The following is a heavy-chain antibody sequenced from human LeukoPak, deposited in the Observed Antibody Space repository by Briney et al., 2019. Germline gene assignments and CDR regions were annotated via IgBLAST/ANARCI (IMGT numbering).Heavy chain of an antibody. J-gene: IGHJ5*02. CDR2: IYYSGST. CDR3: AGGGPHWFDP. V-gene: IGHV4-59*08. CDR1: GGSISSYY. Sequence: SETLSLTCTVSGGSISSYYWSWIRQPPGKGLEWIGYIYYSGSTNYNPSLKSRVTISVDTSKNQFSLKLSSVTAADTAVYCCAGGGPHWFDPGGQGTLVTASS.